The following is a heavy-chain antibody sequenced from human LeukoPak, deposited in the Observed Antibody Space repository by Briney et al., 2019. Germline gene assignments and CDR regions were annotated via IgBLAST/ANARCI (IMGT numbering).Heavy chain of an antibody. J-gene: IGHJ4*02. V-gene: IGHV3-30*02. CDR3: ATVGYNLVFDY. CDR1: GFTFSSYS. Sequence: GGSLRLSCAASGFTFSSYSMHWVRQAPGKGLEWVAFIRYDGSNKEYVDSVKGRLTISRDNSKNTLYLQMNSLRVEDTAVYHCATVGYNLVFDYWGQGTLVTVSS. D-gene: IGHD5-24*01. CDR2: IRYDGSNK.